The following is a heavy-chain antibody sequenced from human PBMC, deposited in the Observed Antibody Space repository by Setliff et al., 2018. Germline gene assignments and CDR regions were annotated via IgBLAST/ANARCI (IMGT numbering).Heavy chain of an antibody. D-gene: IGHD3-22*01. J-gene: IGHJ5*02. CDR3: VRDLRGPYYYDIGGWFDP. CDR1: GYTLTNYY. V-gene: IGHV1-46*01. CDR2: INPSGGLT. Sequence: GASVKVSCKASGYTLTNYYMHWVRQAPGQGLEWMGIINPSGGLTRYAQKFQGRVTMTRDTSTSTVYMELSSLRSEDTAVYYCVRDLRGPYYYDIGGWFDPWGQGTLVTVSS.